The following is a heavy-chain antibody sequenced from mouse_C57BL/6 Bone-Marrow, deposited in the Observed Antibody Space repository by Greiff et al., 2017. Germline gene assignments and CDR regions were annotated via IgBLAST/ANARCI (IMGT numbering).Heavy chain of an antibody. V-gene: IGHV14-4*01. D-gene: IGHD2-3*01. Sequence: EVKLKESGAELVRPGASVKLSCTASGFNIKDDYMHWVKQRPEQGLEWIGWIDPENGDTEYASKFQGKATITADTSSNTAYLQLSSLTSEDTAVDYCTGGLLTGVWGTGTTVTVSS. J-gene: IGHJ1*03. CDR2: IDPENGDT. CDR3: TGGLLTGV. CDR1: GFNIKDDY.